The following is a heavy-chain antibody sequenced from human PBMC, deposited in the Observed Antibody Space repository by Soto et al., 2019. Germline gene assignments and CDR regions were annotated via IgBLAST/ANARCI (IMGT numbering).Heavy chain of an antibody. CDR3: TREQTSTVVTQ. CDR1: GCSISSCC. J-gene: IGHJ4*02. D-gene: IGHD4-17*01. CDR2: VYYSGRT. Sequence: PSETLSLTCPVSGCSISSCCWCWVRQPPGKGLEWIGCVYYSGRTNYNPSLESRVTISVDTSKNQFSLKLSSVTAADTAVYYCTREQTSTVVTQWGQGTLVTGS. V-gene: IGHV4-59*01.